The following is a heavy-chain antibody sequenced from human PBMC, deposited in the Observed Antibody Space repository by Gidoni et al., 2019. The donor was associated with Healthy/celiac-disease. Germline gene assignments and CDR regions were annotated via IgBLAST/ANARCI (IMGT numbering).Heavy chain of an antibody. CDR1: GGSISSGGYY. J-gene: IGHJ6*02. V-gene: IGHV4-31*03. Sequence: QVQLQESGPGLVKPSQTLSLTCTVSGGSISSGGYYWSWIRQHPGKGLEWIGYIYYSGSTYYNPSLKSRVTISVDTSKNQFSRKLSSVTAADTAVYYCARTSMVGSGDCYRRCPPPHGMDVWGQGTTVTVSS. D-gene: IGHD2-21*02. CDR2: IYYSGST. CDR3: ARTSMVGSGDCYRRCPPPHGMDV.